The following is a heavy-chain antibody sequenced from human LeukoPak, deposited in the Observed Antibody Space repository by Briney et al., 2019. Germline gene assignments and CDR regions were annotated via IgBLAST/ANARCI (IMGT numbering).Heavy chain of an antibody. CDR2: IYWNDDK. Sequence: SGPTLVNPTQTLTLTCTFSGFSLSTSGVGVGWIRQPPGKALEWLALIYWNDDKRYSPSLKSRLTITKDTSKNQVVLTMTNMDPVGTATYYCAHDDYGDYGVDYWGQGTLVTVSS. CDR1: GFSLSTSGVG. D-gene: IGHD4-17*01. CDR3: AHDDYGDYGVDY. J-gene: IGHJ4*02. V-gene: IGHV2-5*01.